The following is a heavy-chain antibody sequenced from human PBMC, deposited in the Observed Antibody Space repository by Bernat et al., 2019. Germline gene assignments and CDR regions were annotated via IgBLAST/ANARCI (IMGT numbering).Heavy chain of an antibody. CDR2: IYYSGST. CDR1: GGSISSGGYY. CDR3: AREGGDILTPFDI. V-gene: IGHV4-31*03. D-gene: IGHD3-9*01. Sequence: QVQLQESGPGLVKPSQTLSLTCTVSGGSISSGGYYWSWIRQHPGKGLEWIGYIYYSGSTYYNPSLKSRVTISVETSKNQFSLKLSSVTAADTAVYYCAREGGDILTPFDIWGQGTMVTVSS. J-gene: IGHJ3*02.